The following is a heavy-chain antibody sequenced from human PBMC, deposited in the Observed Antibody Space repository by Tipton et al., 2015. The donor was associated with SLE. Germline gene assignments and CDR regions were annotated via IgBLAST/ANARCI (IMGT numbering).Heavy chain of an antibody. V-gene: IGHV4-59*08. D-gene: IGHD1-26*01. CDR1: GGSISSYY. Sequence: LRLSCTVSGGSISSYYWSWIRQPPGKGLEWIGYIYYSGSTNHNPSLKSRVTISVDTSKNQFSLKLSSVTAADTAVYYCARVGVGATTGYYYYYMDVWGKGTTVTVSS. CDR2: IYYSGST. J-gene: IGHJ6*03. CDR3: ARVGVGATTGYYYYYMDV.